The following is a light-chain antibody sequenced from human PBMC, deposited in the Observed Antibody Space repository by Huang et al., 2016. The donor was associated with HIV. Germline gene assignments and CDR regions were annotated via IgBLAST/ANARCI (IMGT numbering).Light chain of an antibody. CDR3: QQSYNIPRT. CDR1: QIINKY. J-gene: IGKJ2*01. CDR2: CAS. Sequence: DIQMTQAPPSLSAAVGDRVIITCRASQIINKYLNWYQQMPGRAPKLLISCASSLQGGVSSRFSGSGSGTDFTLTIRDLKPEDTATYHCQQSYNIPRTFGQGTLLEI. V-gene: IGKV1-39*01.